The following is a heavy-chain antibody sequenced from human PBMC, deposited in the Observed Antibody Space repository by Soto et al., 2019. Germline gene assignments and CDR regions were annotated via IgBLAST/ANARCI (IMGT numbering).Heavy chain of an antibody. V-gene: IGHV2-26*01. CDR3: ARILCGGDCYPKPYYYYGMDV. D-gene: IGHD2-21*02. Sequence: QVTLKESGPVLVKPTETLTLTCTVSGFSLSNARMGVSWIRQPPGKALEWLAHIFSNDEKSYSTSLKSRLTISKDTSKSQVVLTMTNMDPVDTATYYCARILCGGDCYPKPYYYYGMDVWGQGTTVTVSS. CDR1: GFSLSNARMG. J-gene: IGHJ6*02. CDR2: IFSNDEK.